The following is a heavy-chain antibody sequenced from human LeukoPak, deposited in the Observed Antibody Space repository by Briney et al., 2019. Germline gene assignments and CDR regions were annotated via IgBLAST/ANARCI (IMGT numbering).Heavy chain of an antibody. J-gene: IGHJ4*02. CDR2: IYYSGST. V-gene: IGHV4-30-4*01. D-gene: IGHD3-16*01. Sequence: SQTLSLTCTVSGGSISRGDYYWGWIRQPPGKGLEWIGHIYYSGSTYYNPSLRSRVIVSIDTSESQFSLKLSSVTAADTAVYYCTRAVITFGAAVAKGFDCWGQGALVTVSS. CDR1: GGSISRGDYY. CDR3: TRAVITFGAAVAKGFDC.